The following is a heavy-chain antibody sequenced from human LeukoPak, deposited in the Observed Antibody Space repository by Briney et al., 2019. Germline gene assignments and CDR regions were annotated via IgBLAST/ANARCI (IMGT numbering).Heavy chain of an antibody. V-gene: IGHV4-30-2*01. J-gene: IGHJ4*02. D-gene: IGHD2-2*01. CDR2: IYHSGST. Sequence: PSETLSLTCAVSGGSISSGGYSWSWIRQPPGKGLEWIGYIYHSGSTYYNPSLKSRVTMSVDTSKNQFSLKLSSVTAADTAVYYCARHIVVVPAAIDPGMVGLDYWGQGTLVTVSS. CDR1: GGSISSGGYS. CDR3: ARHIVVVPAAIDPGMVGLDY.